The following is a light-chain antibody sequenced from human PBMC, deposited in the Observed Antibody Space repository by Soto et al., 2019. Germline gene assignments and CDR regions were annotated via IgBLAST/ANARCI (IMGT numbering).Light chain of an antibody. CDR1: QGISSY. V-gene: IGKV1-8*01. CDR2: AAS. CDR3: QQYYSYPSIT. J-gene: IGKJ5*01. Sequence: IRMTHSPSSFSASTLYSVTITLRSSQGISSYLAWYQQKPGKAPKLLIYAASTLQSGVPSRFSGSGSGTDFTLTISCLQSEDFATYYCQQYYSYPSITFGQGTRLEIK.